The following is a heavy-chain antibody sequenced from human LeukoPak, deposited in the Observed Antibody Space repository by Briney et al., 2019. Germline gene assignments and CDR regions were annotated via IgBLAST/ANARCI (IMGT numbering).Heavy chain of an antibody. V-gene: IGHV5-10-1*01. CDR2: IAPSDSYT. CDR3: VRQPPGVYDTTKNWFDP. D-gene: IGHD3-22*01. CDR1: GYSFPSYW. J-gene: IGHJ5*02. Sequence: GESLKLSCRVSGYSFPSYWITWARQMPGKGLEWMGRIAPSDSYTNYSPSFEGHFAFSGDKSISTVYLQWSSLKASDTAMYYCVRQPPGVYDTTKNWFDPWGQGTLVTVSS.